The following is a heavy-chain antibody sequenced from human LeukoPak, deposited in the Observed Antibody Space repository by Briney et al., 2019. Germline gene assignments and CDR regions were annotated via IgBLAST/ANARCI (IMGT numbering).Heavy chain of an antibody. CDR3: VRNFDSYNAFDI. Sequence: PSETLSLTCTVSGGSISSDGYYWSWIRQHPGKGLEWIGYIYYNGNTYSNPSLKSRLTISGDTSKNQFSLKLSSVTAADTAVYYCVRNFDSYNAFDIWGQGTMVTVSS. J-gene: IGHJ3*02. CDR1: GGSISSDGYY. V-gene: IGHV4-31*03. D-gene: IGHD3-22*01. CDR2: IYYNGNT.